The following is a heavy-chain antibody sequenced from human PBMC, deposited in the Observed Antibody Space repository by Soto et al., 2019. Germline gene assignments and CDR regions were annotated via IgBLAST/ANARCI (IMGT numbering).Heavy chain of an antibody. CDR3: ARDHSSGWYDVRFDP. D-gene: IGHD6-19*01. CDR1: GFTFDDYA. J-gene: IGHJ5*02. V-gene: IGHV3-9*01. CDR2: ISWNSGSI. Sequence: PGGSLRLSCAASGFTFDDYAMHWVRQAPGKGLEWVSGISWNSGSIGYADSVKGRFTISRDNAKNSLYLQMNSLRAEDTALYYCARDHSSGWYDVRFDPWGQGTLVTVSS.